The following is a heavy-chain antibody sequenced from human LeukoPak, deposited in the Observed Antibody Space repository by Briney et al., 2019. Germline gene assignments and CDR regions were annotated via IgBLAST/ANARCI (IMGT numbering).Heavy chain of an antibody. CDR2: INHSGST. Sequence: SETLSLTCTVSGGSISSYYWSWIRQPPGKGLEWIGEINHSGSTNYNPSLKSRVTISVDTSKNQFSLKLSSVTAADTAVYYCAREPRVNMVRGVIAYFDYWGQGTLVTVSS. V-gene: IGHV4-34*01. D-gene: IGHD3-10*01. J-gene: IGHJ4*02. CDR3: AREPRVNMVRGVIAYFDY. CDR1: GGSISSYY.